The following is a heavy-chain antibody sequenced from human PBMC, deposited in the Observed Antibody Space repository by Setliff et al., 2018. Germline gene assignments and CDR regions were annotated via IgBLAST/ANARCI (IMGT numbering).Heavy chain of an antibody. V-gene: IGHV4-39*01. J-gene: IGHJ5*02. CDR3: ARHEPKHFGGYCSGSSCYNWFDP. D-gene: IGHD2-15*01. CDR2: IYYSGST. Sequence: SETLSLTCAASGGTFSYYCWTWIRQPPGKGLEWIGSIYYSGSTYYTPSLKSRVTISVDTSTIQFSLKRSSVTAADTAVYYCARHEPKHFGGYCSGSSCYNWFDPWGQGTLVTVSS. CDR1: GGTFSYYC.